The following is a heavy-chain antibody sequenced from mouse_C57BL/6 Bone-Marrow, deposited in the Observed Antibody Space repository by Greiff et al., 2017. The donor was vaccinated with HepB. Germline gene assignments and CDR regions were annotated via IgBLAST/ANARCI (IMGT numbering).Heavy chain of an antibody. Sequence: VQLQQPGAEFVKPGASVKMSCKASGYTFTSYWITWVKQRPGQGLEWIGDIYPGSGSTNYNEKFKSKATLTVDTSSSTAYMQLSSLTSEDSAVYYCARSIDGYSYYYAMDYWGQGTSVTVSS. V-gene: IGHV1-55*01. D-gene: IGHD2-3*01. CDR3: ARSIDGYSYYYAMDY. J-gene: IGHJ4*01. CDR1: GYTFTSYW. CDR2: IYPGSGST.